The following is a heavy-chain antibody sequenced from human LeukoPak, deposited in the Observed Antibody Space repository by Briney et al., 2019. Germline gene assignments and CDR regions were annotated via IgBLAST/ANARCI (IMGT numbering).Heavy chain of an antibody. J-gene: IGHJ4*02. CDR2: ISSSSSSI. Sequence: GGSLRLSCAASGFTFSNAWMSWVRQAPGKGLEWVSYISSSSSSIYYADSVKGRFTVSRDNAKNSLHLQMNSLRAEDTAVYYCARTSGSYYGYFDYWGQGTLITVSS. CDR3: ARTSGSYYGYFDY. CDR1: GFTFSNAW. V-gene: IGHV3-48*04. D-gene: IGHD1-26*01.